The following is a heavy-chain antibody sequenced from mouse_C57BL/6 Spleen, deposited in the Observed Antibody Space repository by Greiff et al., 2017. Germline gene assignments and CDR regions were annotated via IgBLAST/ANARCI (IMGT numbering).Heavy chain of an antibody. V-gene: IGHV1-26*01. CDR3: ARTYDYVFDY. Sequence: VQLQQSGPELVKPGASVKISCKASGYTFTDYYMNWVKQSHGKSLEWIGDINPNNGGTSYNQKFKGKATLTVDKSSSTAYMELRSLTSEDSAVYYGARTYDYVFDYWGQGTTLTVSS. CDR2: INPNNGGT. CDR1: GYTFTDYY. D-gene: IGHD2-4*01. J-gene: IGHJ2*01.